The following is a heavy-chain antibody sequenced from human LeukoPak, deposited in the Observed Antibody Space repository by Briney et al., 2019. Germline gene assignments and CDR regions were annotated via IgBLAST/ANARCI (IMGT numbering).Heavy chain of an antibody. CDR2: ISASNGHT. V-gene: IGHV1-18*01. CDR1: GYTFSTYG. CDR3: ARDNGYKSVDN. Sequence: ASGKFPFKASGYTFSTYGISRLRHAPGQGLELMGWISASNGHTNYAQKFQGRVTMTTDTSTSTLYMEVRSLRSDDTAVYYCARDNGYKSVDNWGQGTLVTVSS. D-gene: IGHD1-14*01. J-gene: IGHJ4*02.